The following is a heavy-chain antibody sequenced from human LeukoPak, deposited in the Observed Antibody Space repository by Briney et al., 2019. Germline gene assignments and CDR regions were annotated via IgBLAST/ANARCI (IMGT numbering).Heavy chain of an antibody. Sequence: SETLSLTCTVSGYSIRIGYYWGWVRQPPGKGLEWIGSTHHSGNTFYNPSLKSRVTISVDTSKNQFSLKLSSVTAADTAVYYCARVFYSYGYVAGWGQGTLVTVSS. V-gene: IGHV4-38-2*02. J-gene: IGHJ4*02. CDR2: THHSGNT. CDR3: ARVFYSYGYVAG. D-gene: IGHD5-18*01. CDR1: GYSIRIGYY.